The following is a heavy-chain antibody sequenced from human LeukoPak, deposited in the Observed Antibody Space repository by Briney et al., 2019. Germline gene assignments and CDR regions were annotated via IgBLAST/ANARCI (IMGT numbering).Heavy chain of an antibody. CDR3: AKDQENSSGWYTDY. D-gene: IGHD6-19*01. J-gene: IGHJ4*02. V-gene: IGHV3-23*01. Sequence: PGGSLRLSCAASGFTFSSYAMSWVRQAPGKGLEWVSVISGSGGSTYYADSVKGRFTISRDNSKNTLYLQMNSLRAEDTAVYYCAKDQENSSGWYTDYWGQGTLVIVSS. CDR1: GFTFSSYA. CDR2: ISGSGGST.